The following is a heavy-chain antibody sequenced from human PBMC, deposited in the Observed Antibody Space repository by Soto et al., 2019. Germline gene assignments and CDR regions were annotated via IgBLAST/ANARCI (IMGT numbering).Heavy chain of an antibody. Sequence: QVMLVQSGAEVREPGASVKVSCKASGYSFTNNDVSWVRLATGQGLEWMGWMNPGSGDTGYAQKFQGRVTMTRDISTATACMELSSLRSDDTAIYYCARMASFGSLNWFDPWGKGPLVTVSS. J-gene: IGHJ5*02. CDR1: GYSFTNND. V-gene: IGHV1-8*01. CDR3: ARMASFGSLNWFDP. CDR2: MNPGSGDT. D-gene: IGHD3-10*01.